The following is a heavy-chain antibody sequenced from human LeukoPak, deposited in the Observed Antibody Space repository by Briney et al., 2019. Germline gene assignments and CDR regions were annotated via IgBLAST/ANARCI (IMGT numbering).Heavy chain of an antibody. J-gene: IGHJ6*03. CDR3: AKDPRGSYSRDYYYYMDV. D-gene: IGHD1-26*01. CDR1: GFTFSSYG. CDR2: IWYDGSNI. Sequence: PGGSLRLSCAASGFTFSSYGMHWVRQAPGKGLEWVAVIWYDGSNIYYADSVKGRFTISRDNSKNTLYLQMNSLRAEDAAVYYCAKDPRGSYSRDYYYYMDVWGKGTTVTVSS. V-gene: IGHV3-33*06.